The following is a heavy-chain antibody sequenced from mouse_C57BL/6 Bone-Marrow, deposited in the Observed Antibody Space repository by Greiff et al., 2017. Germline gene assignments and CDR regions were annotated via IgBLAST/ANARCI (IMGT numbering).Heavy chain of an antibody. Sequence: VQLKQSGPELVKPGASVKISCKASGYSFTDYNMNWVKQSNGKSLEWIGVINPNYGTTSYNQKFKGKATLTVDQSSSTAYMQLNSLTSEFSAVYYGARGYDYDYAMDYWGQGTSVTVSS. V-gene: IGHV1-39*01. CDR2: INPNYGTT. CDR1: GYSFTDYN. CDR3: ARGYDYDYAMDY. D-gene: IGHD2-4*01. J-gene: IGHJ4*01.